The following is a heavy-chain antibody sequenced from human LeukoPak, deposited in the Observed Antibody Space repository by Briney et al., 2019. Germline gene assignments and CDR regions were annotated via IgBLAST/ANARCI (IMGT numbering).Heavy chain of an antibody. CDR1: GGSFSGYY. J-gene: IGHJ4*02. Sequence: SETLSLTCAVYGGSFSGYYWSWIRQPPGKGLEWIGEINHSGSTNYNPSLKSRVTISVGTSKNQFSLKLSSVTAADTAVYYCARGRYSSGWSGYYFDYWGQGTLVTVSS. V-gene: IGHV4-34*01. CDR2: INHSGST. D-gene: IGHD6-19*01. CDR3: ARGRYSSGWSGYYFDY.